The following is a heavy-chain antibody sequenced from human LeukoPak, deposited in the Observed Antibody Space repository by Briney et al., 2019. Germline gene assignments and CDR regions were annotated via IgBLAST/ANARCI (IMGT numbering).Heavy chain of an antibody. D-gene: IGHD3-3*01. V-gene: IGHV4-59*11. CDR2: IYYSGST. CDR3: ARAPVRAYYDFWSGYPPNWFDP. CDR1: GGSISSHY. Sequence: PSETLSLTCTVSGGSISSHYWSWIRQPPGKGLEWIGYIYYSGSTNYNPSLKSRVTISVDTSKNQFSLKLSSVTAADTAVYYCARAPVRAYYDFWSGYPPNWFDPWGQGTLVTVSS. J-gene: IGHJ5*02.